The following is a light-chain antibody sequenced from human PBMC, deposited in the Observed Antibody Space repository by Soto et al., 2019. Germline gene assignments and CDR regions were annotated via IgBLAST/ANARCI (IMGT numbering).Light chain of an antibody. Sequence: DIQMTQSPSSLSASVGDRVTITCLSSQDISNYLNWYQQRPGKAPKLLIYDASNLERGVPSRFSGTRSGTHFTFAITSLQPEDFATYYCQQSDSHPLTFGQGTRLEI. J-gene: IGKJ5*01. CDR1: QDISNY. CDR3: QQSDSHPLT. V-gene: IGKV1-33*01. CDR2: DAS.